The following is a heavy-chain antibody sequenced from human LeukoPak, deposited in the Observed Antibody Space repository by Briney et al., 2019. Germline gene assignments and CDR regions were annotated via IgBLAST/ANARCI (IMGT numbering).Heavy chain of an antibody. CDR3: AQIVPYYYDSSGYYYYFDY. J-gene: IGHJ4*02. CDR2: IYWNDDK. Sequence: KESGPTLVKPTQTLTLTCTFSGFSLSTSGVGVSSIRQPPGKALEWLALIYWNDDKRYSPSLKSRLTITKDTSKNQVVLTMTNMDPVDTATYYCAQIVPYYYDSSGYYYYFDYWGQGTLVTVSS. V-gene: IGHV2-5*01. D-gene: IGHD3-22*01. CDR1: GFSLSTSGVG.